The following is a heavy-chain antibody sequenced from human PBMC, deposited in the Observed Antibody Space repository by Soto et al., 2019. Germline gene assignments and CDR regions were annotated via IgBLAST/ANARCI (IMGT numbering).Heavy chain of an antibody. CDR2: ISYDGSNK. V-gene: IGHV3-30-3*01. CDR1: GFTFSSYA. CDR3: ARVFSSSWNYYYYYGMDV. Sequence: QVQLVESGGGVVQPGRCLRLSCAASGFTFSSYAMHWVRQAPGKGLEWVAVISYDGSNKYYAESVKGRFTISRDNSKNTLYLQMNSLRAEDTAVYYCARVFSSSWNYYYYYGMDVWGQGTTVTVSS. D-gene: IGHD6-13*01. J-gene: IGHJ6*02.